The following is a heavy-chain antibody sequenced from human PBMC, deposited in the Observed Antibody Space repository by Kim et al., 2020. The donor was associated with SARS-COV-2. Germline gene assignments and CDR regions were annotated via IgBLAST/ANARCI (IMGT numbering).Heavy chain of an antibody. CDR1: GFTFSNYA. CDR3: EASDY. V-gene: IGHV3-23*01. J-gene: IGHJ4*02. CDR2: ISDSDVGT. Sequence: GGSLRLSCAASGFTFSNYAMSWARQAPGKGLEWVSTISDSDVGTHYADSVKGRFTISRDNSKSTLFLQMSSLRAEDTAMYYCEASDYWGQGALVTVSS.